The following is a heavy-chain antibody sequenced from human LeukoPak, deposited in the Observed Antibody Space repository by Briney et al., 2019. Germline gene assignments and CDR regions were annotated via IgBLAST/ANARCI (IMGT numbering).Heavy chain of an antibody. CDR2: ISYDGGNK. CDR3: AREIGQKGIYYFDY. J-gene: IGHJ4*02. Sequence: GGSLRLSCAASGFTFSSHGMHWVRQAPGKGLGWGAVISYDGGNKYYADSVKGRFTISRDSSKNTLSLQMNSLRTEDTAVYYCAREIGQKGIYYFDYWGQGTLLTVSS. CDR1: GFTFSSHG. V-gene: IGHV3-30*03. D-gene: IGHD3-10*01.